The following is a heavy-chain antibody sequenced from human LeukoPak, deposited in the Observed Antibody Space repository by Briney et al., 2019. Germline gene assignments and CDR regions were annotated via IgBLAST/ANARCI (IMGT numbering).Heavy chain of an antibody. CDR2: ISYDGSNK. D-gene: IGHD3-9*01. V-gene: IGHV3-30*18. Sequence: GGSLRLSRAASGFTFSSYGMHWVRQAPGKGLEWVAVISYDGSNKYYADSVKGRFTISRDNSKNTLYLQMNSLRAEDTAVYYCAKLPFRFDRYFDWLLHERDAFDIWGQGTMVTVSS. CDR1: GFTFSSYG. CDR3: AKLPFRFDRYFDWLLHERDAFDI. J-gene: IGHJ3*02.